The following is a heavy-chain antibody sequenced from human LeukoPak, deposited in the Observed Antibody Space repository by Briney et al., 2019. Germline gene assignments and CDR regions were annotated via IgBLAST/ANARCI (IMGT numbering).Heavy chain of an antibody. V-gene: IGHV4-34*01. CDR3: ARGILVTVYAAFDY. CDR1: GGSFSGYY. J-gene: IGHJ4*02. CDR2: IIHSGST. Sequence: SETLSLTCGVYGGSFSGYYWTWIRQSPGMGLEWIGEIIHSGSTNYNPSPTSRVTISVDTSKNQFSLKLSSVTAADTAVYYCARGILVTVYAAFDYWGQGTLVTVSS. D-gene: IGHD2-8*01.